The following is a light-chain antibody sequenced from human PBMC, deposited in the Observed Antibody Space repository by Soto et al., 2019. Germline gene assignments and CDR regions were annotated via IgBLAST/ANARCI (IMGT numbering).Light chain of an antibody. CDR3: QRFGTSPPWT. CDR1: QSVSSSY. J-gene: IGKJ1*01. Sequence: EIVLTQSPGTLSLSTGERATLSCRASQSVSSSYLAWYQQKPGQAPRLLIYGTSIRATGIPDRFSGSGSGTDFTLTITRLEPEDFAVYYCQRFGTSPPWTFGQGTKVDI. CDR2: GTS. V-gene: IGKV3-20*01.